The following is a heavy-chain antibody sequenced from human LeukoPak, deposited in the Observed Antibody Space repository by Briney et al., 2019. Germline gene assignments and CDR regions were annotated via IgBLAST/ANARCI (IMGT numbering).Heavy chain of an antibody. CDR1: EFTFSSYR. CDR2: NSYDGSNK. D-gene: IGHD1-26*01. Sequence: GGPLRLSCTPSEFTFSSYRMHWIRQAPGTGPDWVAVNSYDGSNKYYADSVKGRFTISIDNSKNTLYLQMNSLRAEDTAVYYCAKGIERWELLAGDDYWGQGTLVTVSS. V-gene: IGHV3-30*18. J-gene: IGHJ4*02. CDR3: AKGIERWELLAGDDY.